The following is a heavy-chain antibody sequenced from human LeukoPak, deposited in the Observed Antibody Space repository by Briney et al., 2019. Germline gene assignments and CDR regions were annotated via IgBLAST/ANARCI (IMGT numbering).Heavy chain of an antibody. CDR2: IYYSGST. Sequence: PSETLSLTCTVSGGSISSSSYYWGWIRQPPGKGLEWIGSIYYSGSTYYNPSLKSRVTISVDKSKNQFSLKRSSVPAADTAVYYCARYIAAAGTHYYYMDVWGKGTTVTVSS. CDR1: GGSISSSSYY. CDR3: ARYIAAAGTHYYYMDV. J-gene: IGHJ6*03. V-gene: IGHV4-39*07. D-gene: IGHD6-13*01.